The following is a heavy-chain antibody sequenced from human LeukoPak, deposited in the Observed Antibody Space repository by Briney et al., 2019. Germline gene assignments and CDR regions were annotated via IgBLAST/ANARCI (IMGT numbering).Heavy chain of an antibody. V-gene: IGHV1-8*01. D-gene: IGHD6-13*01. CDR1: GYTFTSYD. J-gene: IGHJ4*02. CDR3: ARAPYSSSWGNEIDY. CDR2: MNPDSGNT. Sequence: ASVKVSCKASGYTFTSYDINWVRQATGQGLEWMGWMNPDSGNTGYAQKFQSRVTMTRNTSISTAYMELSSLRSEDTAVYYCARAPYSSSWGNEIDYWGQGTLVTVSS.